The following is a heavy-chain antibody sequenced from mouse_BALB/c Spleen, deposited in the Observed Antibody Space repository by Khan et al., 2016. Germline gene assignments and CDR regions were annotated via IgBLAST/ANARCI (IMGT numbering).Heavy chain of an antibody. CDR3: EGNYVGYYAMDY. CDR2: IDPANGNT. J-gene: IGHJ4*01. Sequence: VRLQQSGAELVKPGASVKLSCTASGFNIRDTYIHWVKQRPEQGLEWIGRIDPANGNTKYDPKFQDKATVKADTSSNTAYRQLSSLTSEDTAVYYCEGNYVGYYAMDYWGQGTSGTVSS. V-gene: IGHV14-3*02. D-gene: IGHD2-1*01. CDR1: GFNIRDTY.